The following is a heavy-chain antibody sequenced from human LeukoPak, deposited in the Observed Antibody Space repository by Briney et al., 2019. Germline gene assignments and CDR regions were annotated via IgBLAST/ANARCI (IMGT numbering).Heavy chain of an antibody. CDR2: INPNSGGT. Sequence: ASVKVSCKASGYTFTGYYMHWVRQAPGQGLEWMGWINPNSGGTNYAQKFQGRVTMTRDTSISTAYMELSRLRSDDTAVYYCAGVARHCSSTSCFDYWGQGTLVTVSS. D-gene: IGHD2-2*01. CDR3: AGVARHCSSTSCFDY. CDR1: GYTFTGYY. V-gene: IGHV1-2*02. J-gene: IGHJ4*02.